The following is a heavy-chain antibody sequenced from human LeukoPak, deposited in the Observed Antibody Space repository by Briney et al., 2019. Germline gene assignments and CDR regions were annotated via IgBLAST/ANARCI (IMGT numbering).Heavy chain of an antibody. CDR3: ARGGSVEHYFDY. CDR1: GYSISSGYY. J-gene: IGHJ4*02. CDR2: IYYSGST. Sequence: SETLSLTCTVSGYSISSGYYWGWIRQPPGKGLEWIGSIYYSGSTYYNPSLKSRVTISVDTSKNQFSLKLSSVTAADTAVYYCARGGSVEHYFDYWGQGTLVTVSS. D-gene: IGHD1-1*01. V-gene: IGHV4-38-2*02.